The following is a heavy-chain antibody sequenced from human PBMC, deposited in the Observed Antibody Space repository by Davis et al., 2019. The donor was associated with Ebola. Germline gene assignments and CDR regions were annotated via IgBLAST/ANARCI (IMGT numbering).Heavy chain of an antibody. CDR1: GGSISSSSYY. V-gene: IGHV4-39*07. CDR2: IYYSGRT. J-gene: IGHJ3*02. D-gene: IGHD6-6*01. Sequence: MPSETLSLTCTVSGGSISSSSYYWGWIRQPPGKGLEWIGSIYYSGRTYYNPSLKSRVTISVDTSKNQFSLKLSSVTAADTAVYYCARADDSSSSDAFDIWGQGTMVTVSS. CDR3: ARADDSSSSDAFDI.